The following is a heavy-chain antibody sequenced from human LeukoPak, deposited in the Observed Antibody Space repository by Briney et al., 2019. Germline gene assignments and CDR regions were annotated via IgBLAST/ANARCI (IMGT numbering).Heavy chain of an antibody. CDR3: ARRYSSGSNWFDP. CDR2: ISSSRSYI. D-gene: IGHD6-19*01. CDR1: GFTLSSYS. Sequence: GGSLSLSCAPSGFTLSSYSMNWVRQAPGKGREGVSSISSSRSYIYYADSVKGRFTISRDKAKNSLYLQMNSLRAEDTAVYYCARRYSSGSNWFDPWGQGTLVTVSS. J-gene: IGHJ5*02. V-gene: IGHV3-21*01.